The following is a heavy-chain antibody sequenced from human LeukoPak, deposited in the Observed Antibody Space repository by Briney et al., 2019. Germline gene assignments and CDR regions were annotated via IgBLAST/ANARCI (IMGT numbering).Heavy chain of an antibody. J-gene: IGHJ4*02. CDR2: TSGYNGYT. CDR3: ARGGGIAVAGTLGY. V-gene: IGHV1-18*01. CDR1: GYTFTSYG. Sequence: ASVKVSCKASGYTFTSYGISWVRQAPGQGLEWMGWTSGYNGYTNYAQKLQGRVTMTTDTSTSTAYMELRSLRSDDTAVYYCARGGGIAVAGTLGYWGQGTLVTV. D-gene: IGHD6-19*01.